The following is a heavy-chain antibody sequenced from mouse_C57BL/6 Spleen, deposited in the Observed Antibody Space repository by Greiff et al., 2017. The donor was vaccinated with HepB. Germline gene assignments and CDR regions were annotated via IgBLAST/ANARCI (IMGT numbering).Heavy chain of an antibody. CDR2: IDPSDSYT. CDR1: GYTFTSYW. Sequence: QVQLQQSGAELVMPGASVKLSSKASGYTFTSYWMHWVKQRPGQGLEWIGEIDPSDSYTNYNQKFKGKSTLTVDKSSSTAYMQLSSLTSEDSAVYYCARRGDLYYAMDYWGQGTSVTVSS. D-gene: IGHD3-3*01. CDR3: ARRGDLYYAMDY. V-gene: IGHV1-69*01. J-gene: IGHJ4*01.